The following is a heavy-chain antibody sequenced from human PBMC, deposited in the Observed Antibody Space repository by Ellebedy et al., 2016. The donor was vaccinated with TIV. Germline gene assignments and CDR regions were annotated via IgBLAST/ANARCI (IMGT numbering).Heavy chain of an antibody. CDR3: ANVYSSTWADS. V-gene: IGHV3-23*01. CDR1: GFTFSNYA. CDR2: ISRSGGST. J-gene: IGHJ4*02. D-gene: IGHD6-13*01. Sequence: GESLKISCAASGFTFSNYAMSWVRQAPGKGLEWVSAISRSGGSTYYAGSVKGRFTISRDNSKDTLSLQMNSLRAEDTAVYYCANVYSSTWADSWGQGTLVTVSS.